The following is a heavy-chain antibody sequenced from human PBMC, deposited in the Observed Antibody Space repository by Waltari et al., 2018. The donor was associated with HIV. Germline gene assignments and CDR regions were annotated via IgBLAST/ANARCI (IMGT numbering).Heavy chain of an antibody. CDR3: ASSPSSGTRNDY. J-gene: IGHJ4*02. CDR2: IYSGGST. CDR1: GFTVSSNY. Sequence: EVQLVETGGGLIQPGGSLRLSCAASGFTVSSNYMSWVRQAPGKGLDEVSVIYSGGSTYYADSVKVRFTISRDNSKNTLYLQMNSLRAEDTAVYYCASSPSSGTRNDYWGQGTLVTVSS. V-gene: IGHV3-53*02. D-gene: IGHD3-22*01.